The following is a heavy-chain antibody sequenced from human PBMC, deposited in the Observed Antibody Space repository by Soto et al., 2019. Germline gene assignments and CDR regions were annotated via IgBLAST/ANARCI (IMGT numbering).Heavy chain of an antibody. Sequence: SVKVSCKASGGTFSSYAISWVRQAPGQGLEWMGGIIPIFGTANYAQKFQGRVTITADESTSTAYMELSSLRSEDTAVYYCARGWAIFGVVVNYYGMDVWGQGTTVTVSS. CDR1: GGTFSSYA. CDR3: ARGWAIFGVVVNYYGMDV. V-gene: IGHV1-69*13. D-gene: IGHD3-3*01. J-gene: IGHJ6*02. CDR2: IIPIFGTA.